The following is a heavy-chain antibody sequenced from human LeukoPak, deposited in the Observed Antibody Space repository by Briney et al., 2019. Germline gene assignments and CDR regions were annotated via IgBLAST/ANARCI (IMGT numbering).Heavy chain of an antibody. CDR1: GFTFSSYS. D-gene: IGHD2-8*01. J-gene: IGHJ5*02. CDR3: ARDCTNGVCFRFDP. CDR2: ISSSSSYI. Sequence: GGSLSLSCAASGFTFSSYSMNWVRQGPGKGLEWVSSISSSSSYIYYADSVKGRFTISRDNAKNSLYLQMNSLRAEDTAVYYCARDCTNGVCFRFDPWGQGTLVTVSS. V-gene: IGHV3-21*01.